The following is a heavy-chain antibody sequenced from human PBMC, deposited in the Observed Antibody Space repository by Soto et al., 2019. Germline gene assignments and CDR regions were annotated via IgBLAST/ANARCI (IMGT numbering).Heavy chain of an antibody. Sequence: GGFLRLSCAASGVTFISYAMSWVRQAPGKGLEWVSAISGSGGSTYYADSVKGRFTISRDNSKNTLYLQMNSLRAEDTAVYYCAKDARPMIVVVLDYWGQGTLVTVSS. CDR3: AKDARPMIVVVLDY. J-gene: IGHJ4*02. CDR1: GVTFISYA. D-gene: IGHD3-22*01. CDR2: ISGSGGST. V-gene: IGHV3-23*01.